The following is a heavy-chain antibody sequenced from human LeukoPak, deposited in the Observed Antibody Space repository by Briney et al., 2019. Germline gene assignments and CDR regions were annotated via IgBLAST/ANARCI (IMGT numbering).Heavy chain of an antibody. CDR1: GYTFTGYY. V-gene: IGHV1-2*02. D-gene: IGHD2-15*01. Sequence: ASVKVSRKASGYTFTGYYMHWVRQAPGQGLEWMGWINPNSGGTNYAQKFQGRVTMTRDTSISTAYMELSRLRSDDTAVYYCARDRTCGGGSCYSMVGYWGQGTLVTVSS. CDR3: ARDRTCGGGSCYSMVGY. CDR2: INPNSGGT. J-gene: IGHJ4*02.